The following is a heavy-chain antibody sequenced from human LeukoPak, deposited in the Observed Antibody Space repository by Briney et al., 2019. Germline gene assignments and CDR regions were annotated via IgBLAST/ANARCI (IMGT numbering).Heavy chain of an antibody. CDR3: ATAYNSSFLDPYHAFDL. CDR1: GYSLIELA. D-gene: IGHD3-22*01. J-gene: IGHJ3*01. V-gene: IGHV1-24*01. Sequence: ASVKVSFKASGYSLIELAVHWVRQAPGKGLQWMGGFDLEDGETIYAQNFQGRVTMTEDTSTDTAHMELSSLTSEDTALYFCATAYNSSFLDPYHAFDLWGQGTMVTVSS. CDR2: FDLEDGET.